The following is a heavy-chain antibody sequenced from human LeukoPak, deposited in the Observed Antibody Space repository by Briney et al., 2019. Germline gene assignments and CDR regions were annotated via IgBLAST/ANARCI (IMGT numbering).Heavy chain of an antibody. CDR3: ARGGALGGYCGGDCYPITFDY. J-gene: IGHJ4*02. V-gene: IGHV1-3*01. Sequence: ASVKDSCKASRYTFISYAIHWVRPAPGQRREWMGWINAGKGNTKNSQKFQGRVTLTRDTSASTAYMELSSLRSEDTAVYYCARGGALGGYCGGDCYPITFDYWGQGTLVTVSS. D-gene: IGHD2-21*02. CDR1: RYTFISYA. CDR2: INAGKGNT.